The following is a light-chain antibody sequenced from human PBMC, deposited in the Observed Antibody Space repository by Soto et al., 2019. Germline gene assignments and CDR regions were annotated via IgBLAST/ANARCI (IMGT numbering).Light chain of an antibody. CDR3: QQGNSLPLT. V-gene: IGKV1-12*01. CDR2: AAS. Sequence: DIQMTQSPSTLSRYVGDRVTITCRASQGISSWLVWYQQKPGKAPKLLIYAASSLQSGVPSRFSGAGSGTEFSLTISNLQPEDFATYYCQQGNSLPLTFGGGTKVDIK. J-gene: IGKJ4*01. CDR1: QGISSW.